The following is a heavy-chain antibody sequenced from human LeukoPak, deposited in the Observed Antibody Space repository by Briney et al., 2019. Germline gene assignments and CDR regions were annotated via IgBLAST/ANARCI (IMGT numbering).Heavy chain of an antibody. V-gene: IGHV3-23*01. Sequence: PGGSLRLSCAASGFTFSSYAMSWVRQAPGKGLEWVSAISGSGGSTYYADSVKGRFTISRDNSKNTLYLQMNSLRAEDTAVYYCAKKAIAVAGTAPGWFDPWGQGTLVTVSS. J-gene: IGHJ5*02. CDR2: ISGSGGST. CDR1: GFTFSSYA. D-gene: IGHD6-19*01. CDR3: AKKAIAVAGTAPGWFDP.